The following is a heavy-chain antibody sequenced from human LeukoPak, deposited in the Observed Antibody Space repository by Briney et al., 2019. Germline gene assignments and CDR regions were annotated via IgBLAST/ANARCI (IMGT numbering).Heavy chain of an antibody. Sequence: SQTLSLTCAVYGGSFSGYYWSWIRQPPGKGLEWIGEINHSGSTNYNPSLKSRVTISVDTSKNQFSLKLSSVTAADTAVYHCASNYYDSSGYYSFDYWGQGTLVAVSS. D-gene: IGHD3-22*01. J-gene: IGHJ4*02. V-gene: IGHV4-34*01. CDR1: GGSFSGYY. CDR2: INHSGST. CDR3: ASNYYDSSGYYSFDY.